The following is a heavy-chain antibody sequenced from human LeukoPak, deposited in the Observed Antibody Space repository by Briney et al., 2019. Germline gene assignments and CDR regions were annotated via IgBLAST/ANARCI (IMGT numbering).Heavy chain of an antibody. J-gene: IGHJ6*02. D-gene: IGHD6-13*01. CDR3: AKLAAAGTNYYYGMDV. CDR2: ISWNSGSI. V-gene: IGHV3-9*01. CDR1: GFTFDDYA. Sequence: PGRSLRLSCAASGFTFDDYAMHWVRQAPGKGLEWVSGISWNSGSIGYADSVKGRFTISRDNAKNSLYLQMNSLRAEDTALYYCAKLAAAGTNYYYGMDVWGQGTTVTVSS.